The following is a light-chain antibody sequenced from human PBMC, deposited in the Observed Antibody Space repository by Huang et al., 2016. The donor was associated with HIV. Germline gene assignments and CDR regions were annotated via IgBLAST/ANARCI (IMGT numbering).Light chain of an antibody. V-gene: IGKV3-11*01. CDR3: QQRSIRPYT. CDR2: DAS. Sequence: EIVLTQSPPTLSLSPGESATLSCRASQNINNYLAWYRQSPGQAPRLLIFDASNRATGIPARFSGSGSGTVFTLTISSLEPEDFAVYYCQQRSIRPYTFGQGTKVEIK. CDR1: QNINNY. J-gene: IGKJ2*01.